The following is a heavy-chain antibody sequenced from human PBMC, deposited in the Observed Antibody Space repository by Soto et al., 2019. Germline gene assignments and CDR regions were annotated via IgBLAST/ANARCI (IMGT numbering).Heavy chain of an antibody. Sequence: ASVKVSCKASGGTFSSYAISWVRQAPGQGLEWMGGIIPIFGTANYAQKFQGRVTITADESTSTAYMELSSLRSEDTAVYYCARDKGDVVVPAAHWFDPWGQGTLVTVSS. J-gene: IGHJ5*02. CDR2: IIPIFGTA. V-gene: IGHV1-69*13. CDR1: GGTFSSYA. CDR3: ARDKGDVVVPAAHWFDP. D-gene: IGHD2-2*01.